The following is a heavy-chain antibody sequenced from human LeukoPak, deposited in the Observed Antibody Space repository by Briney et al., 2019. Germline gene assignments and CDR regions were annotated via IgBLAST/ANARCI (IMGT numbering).Heavy chain of an antibody. D-gene: IGHD5-18*01. V-gene: IGHV4-59*01. Sequence: SETLPLTCAVSGGSISTYYWSWIRQPPGKGLEWIAYIDYRGSTTYNPSLRSRVTISVDTSRNQFSLKLSSVTAADTAVYYCARSRSGYSYDHAAFEIWGQGTMVTVSS. CDR3: ARSRSGYSYDHAAFEI. CDR2: IDYRGST. CDR1: GGSISTYY. J-gene: IGHJ3*02.